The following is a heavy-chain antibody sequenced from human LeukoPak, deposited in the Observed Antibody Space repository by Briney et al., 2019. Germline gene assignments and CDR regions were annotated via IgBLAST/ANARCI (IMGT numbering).Heavy chain of an antibody. Sequence: SETLSLTCAVYGGSFSGYYWSWIRQPPGKGLEWIGEINHSGSTNYNPSLKSRVTISVDTSKNQFSLKLSSVTAADTAVYYCARLNLGKLPPGIAAAGTPVVFDYWGQGTLVTVSS. CDR3: ARLNLGKLPPGIAAAGTPVVFDY. J-gene: IGHJ4*02. V-gene: IGHV4-34*01. D-gene: IGHD6-13*01. CDR1: GGSFSGYY. CDR2: INHSGST.